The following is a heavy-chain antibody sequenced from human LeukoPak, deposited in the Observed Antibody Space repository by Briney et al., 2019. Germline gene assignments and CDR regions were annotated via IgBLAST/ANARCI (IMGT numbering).Heavy chain of an antibody. CDR2: IYYSGST. V-gene: IGHV4-31*03. D-gene: IGHD6-13*01. J-gene: IGHJ4*02. Sequence: SQTLSLTCTVSGGSINSGGYYWSCIRQHPGKGLEWIGYIYYSGSTYYNPSLKSRVTISVDTSKNQFSLKLSSVTAADTAVYYCARDRLYSGTPYFDSWGQGTLVTVSS. CDR3: ARDRLYSGTPYFDS. CDR1: GGSINSGGYY.